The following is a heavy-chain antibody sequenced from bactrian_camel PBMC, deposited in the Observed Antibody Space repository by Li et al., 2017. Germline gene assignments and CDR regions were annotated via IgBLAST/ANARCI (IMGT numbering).Heavy chain of an antibody. J-gene: IGHJ6*01. CDR1: GFTFDVSD. D-gene: IGHD3*01. Sequence: HVQLVESGGGSVQAGGSLRLSCTASGFTFDVSDIGYYRQTPGNECELVALISGDGRTQYADSVKGRFTISHDSAKNTLYLQMNNLTHDDTGMYYCAAEDEPICVLSGLLTRRTYRSWGQGTQVTVS. CDR2: ISGDGRT. CDR3: AAEDEPICVLSGLLTRRTYRS. V-gene: IGHV3S55*01.